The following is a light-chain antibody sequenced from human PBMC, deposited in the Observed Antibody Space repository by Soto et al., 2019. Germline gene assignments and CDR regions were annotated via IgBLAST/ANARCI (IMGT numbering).Light chain of an antibody. Sequence: SALTQPASVSGSPGQSITISCTGTISDVAGYNYVSWYQQHPGKAPKLMIYEVSNRPSGVSNRFSGSKSGNTASLTISGLQAEDEADYYCSSYTSISTLIFGGGTKLTVL. V-gene: IGLV2-14*01. CDR2: EVS. CDR1: ISDVAGYNY. J-gene: IGLJ2*01. CDR3: SSYTSISTLI.